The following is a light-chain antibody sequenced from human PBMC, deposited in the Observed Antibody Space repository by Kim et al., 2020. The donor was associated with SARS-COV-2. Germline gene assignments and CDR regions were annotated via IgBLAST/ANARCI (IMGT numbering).Light chain of an antibody. CDR3: QQYQCYSPWT. Sequence: DIQMTQSPSTLSASVGDRVTITCRASESINTWLAWYQQKPGKAPNLLIYKASSLESGVPSRFSGSGSGTEFTLTISSLQPDDFATYYCQQYQCYSPWTFGQGTKVDIK. J-gene: IGKJ1*01. CDR1: ESINTW. V-gene: IGKV1-5*03. CDR2: KAS.